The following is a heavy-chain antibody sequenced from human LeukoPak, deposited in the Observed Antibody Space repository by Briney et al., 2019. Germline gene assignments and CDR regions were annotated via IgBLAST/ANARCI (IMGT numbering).Heavy chain of an antibody. V-gene: IGHV3-21*01. CDR1: GFTFSSYS. D-gene: IGHD3-22*01. J-gene: IGHJ3*02. CDR3: ARVQPVVVIIDAFDI. CDR2: ISSSSSYI. Sequence: GGSLRLSCAASGFTFSSYSMNWVRQAPGKGLEWVSSISSSSSYIYYADSVKGRFTISRDNAKNSLYLQMNSLRAEDTAVYYCARVQPVVVIIDAFDIWGQGTMVTVSS.